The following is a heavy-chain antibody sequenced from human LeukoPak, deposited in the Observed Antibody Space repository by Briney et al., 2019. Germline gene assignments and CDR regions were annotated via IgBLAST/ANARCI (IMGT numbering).Heavy chain of an antibody. CDR1: GFTFSSYS. CDR3: ARGDDYDNSPEYYFDY. D-gene: IGHD3-22*01. Sequence: GGSLRLSCVASGFTFSSYSMNWVRQAPGKGLEWVSSISSSSSYIYYADSVKGRFTISRDNAKNSLYLQMNSLRAEDTAVYYCARGDDYDNSPEYYFDYWGQGTLVTVSS. V-gene: IGHV3-21*01. J-gene: IGHJ4*02. CDR2: ISSSSSYI.